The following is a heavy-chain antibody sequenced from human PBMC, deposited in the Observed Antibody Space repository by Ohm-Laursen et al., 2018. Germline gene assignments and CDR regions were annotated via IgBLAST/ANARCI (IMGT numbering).Heavy chain of an antibody. CDR2: ISSSSSYI. J-gene: IGHJ4*02. D-gene: IGHD3-9*01. CDR3: AREGTYYDILTGYYKTYYFDY. Sequence: SLRLSCAASGFTFSSYSMNWVRQAPGKGLEWVSSISSSSSYIYYADSVKGRFTISRDNAKNSLYLQMNSLRAEDTAVYYCAREGTYYDILTGYYKTYYFDYWGQGTLVTVSS. V-gene: IGHV3-21*01. CDR1: GFTFSSYS.